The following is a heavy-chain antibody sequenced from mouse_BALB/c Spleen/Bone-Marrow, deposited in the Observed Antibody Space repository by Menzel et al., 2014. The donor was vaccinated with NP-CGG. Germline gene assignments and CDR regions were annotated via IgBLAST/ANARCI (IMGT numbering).Heavy chain of an antibody. V-gene: IGHV1S56*01. CDR3: VRSRLRDWYFDV. CDR1: GNTFTSYD. D-gene: IGHD1-2*01. CDR2: TFPGDSTT. Sequence: QLKQSGVELVKPGASVKLSCKASGNTFTSYDINWVRQRPEQGLEWIGWTFPGDSTTKYNEKFKGKATLTTDKSSSTVHMQLSRLTSEDSAVYFCVRSRLRDWYFDVWGAGTTVTISS. J-gene: IGHJ1*01.